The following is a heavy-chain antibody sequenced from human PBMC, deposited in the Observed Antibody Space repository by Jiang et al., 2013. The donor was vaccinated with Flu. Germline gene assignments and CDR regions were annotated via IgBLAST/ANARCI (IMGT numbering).Heavy chain of an antibody. V-gene: IGHV4-39*07. Sequence: KPSETLSLTCTVSGGSISSSSYYWGWIRQPPGKGLEWIGSIYYSGSTYYNPSLKSRVTISVDTSKNQFSLKLSSVTAADTAVYYCARLGSGGYYYYMDVWGKGTTVTVSS. CDR3: ARLGSGGYYYYMDV. CDR2: IYYSGST. J-gene: IGHJ6*03. D-gene: IGHD3-10*01. CDR1: GGSISSSSYY.